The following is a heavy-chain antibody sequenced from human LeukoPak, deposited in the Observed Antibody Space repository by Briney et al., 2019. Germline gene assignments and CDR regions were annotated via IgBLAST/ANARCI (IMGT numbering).Heavy chain of an antibody. J-gene: IGHJ6*02. CDR1: GFTFSSYA. Sequence: PGGSLRLSCAASGFTFSSYAMSWVRQAPGEGLEWVSAISGSGGSTYSADSVKGRFTVSRDNSKKTLYLKINSLRAEDTAVYYCAKDSSGWYYYYGMDVWGQGTTVTVSS. CDR3: AKDSSGWYYYYGMDV. D-gene: IGHD6-19*01. CDR2: ISGSGGST. V-gene: IGHV3-23*01.